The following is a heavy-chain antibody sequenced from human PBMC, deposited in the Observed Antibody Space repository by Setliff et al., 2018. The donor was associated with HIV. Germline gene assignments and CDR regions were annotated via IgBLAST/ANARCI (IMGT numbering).Heavy chain of an antibody. V-gene: IGHV3-30*18. D-gene: IGHD3-22*01. CDR1: GFTFSSYV. CDR2: MSTGGGIK. CDR3: AKELAASGLGYFDS. J-gene: IGHJ4*02. Sequence: GGSLRLSCAATGFTFSSYVLHWVRQAPGKGLEWVAVMSTGGGIKICADSVKGRFTISRDNSRNTLFLQMNNLRPEDTATYYCAKELAASGLGYFDSWGRGILVTVSS.